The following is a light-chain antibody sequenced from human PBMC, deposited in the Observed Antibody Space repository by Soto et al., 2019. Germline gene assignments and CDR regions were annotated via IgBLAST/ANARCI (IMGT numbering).Light chain of an antibody. CDR3: ETWDGNTEKWV. CDR2: LEGSGSY. V-gene: IGLV4-60*02. Sequence: QLVLTQSSSASASLGSSVKLTCTLSSGHSSYIIAWHQQQPGKAPRYLMKLEGSGSYNKGSGVPDRFSGSSSGADRYLTISNLQFEDYADYYCETWDGNTEKWVVGGGTKVTVL. CDR1: SGHSSYI. J-gene: IGLJ3*02.